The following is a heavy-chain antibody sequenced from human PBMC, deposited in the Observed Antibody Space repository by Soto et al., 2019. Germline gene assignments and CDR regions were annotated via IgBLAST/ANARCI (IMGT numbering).Heavy chain of an antibody. J-gene: IGHJ4*02. CDR1: GFTFSSYG. Sequence: GGSLRLSCAASGFTFSSYGMHWVRQAPGKGLEWVAVIWYDGSNKYYADSVKSRFTISRDNSKNTLYLQMNSLRAEDTAVYYCARDLGSVNGVYFDYWGQGTLVTVSS. D-gene: IGHD2-8*01. V-gene: IGHV3-33*01. CDR2: IWYDGSNK. CDR3: ARDLGSVNGVYFDY.